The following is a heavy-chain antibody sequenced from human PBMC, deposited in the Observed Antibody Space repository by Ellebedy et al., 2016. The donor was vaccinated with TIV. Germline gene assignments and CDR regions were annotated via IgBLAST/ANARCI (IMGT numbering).Heavy chain of an antibody. CDR3: AREFQDFWSGYFDY. D-gene: IGHD3-3*01. CDR2: LSSSGGST. Sequence: PGGSLRLSCAASGFTFSSYAMSWVRQAPGKGLEWVSSLSSSGGSTYYADSVKGRFTISRDNSKNTLYLQMNSLRAEDTAVYYCAREFQDFWSGYFDYWGQGTLVTVSS. V-gene: IGHV3-23*01. CDR1: GFTFSSYA. J-gene: IGHJ4*02.